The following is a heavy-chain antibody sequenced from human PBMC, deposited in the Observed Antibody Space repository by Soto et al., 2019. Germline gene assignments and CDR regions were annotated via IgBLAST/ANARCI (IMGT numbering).Heavy chain of an antibody. D-gene: IGHD1-26*01. V-gene: IGHV1-69*12. Sequence: QVQLVQSGAEVKKPGSSVKVSCKASGGTFSSYAISWVRQAPGQGLEWMGGIIPIFGTAKYAQKFQGRVTITADESTSTAYMEMRSLRSEVTAVYYCAREVYSGSYPDAFDIWGQGTMVTVSS. CDR3: AREVYSGSYPDAFDI. CDR2: IIPIFGTA. J-gene: IGHJ3*02. CDR1: GGTFSSYA.